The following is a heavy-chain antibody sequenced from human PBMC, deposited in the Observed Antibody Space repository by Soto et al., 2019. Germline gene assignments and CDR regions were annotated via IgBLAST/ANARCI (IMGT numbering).Heavy chain of an antibody. CDR1: GFTFSSYA. J-gene: IGHJ2*01. D-gene: IGHD3-22*01. V-gene: IGHV3-23*01. CDR2: ISGSGGST. CDR3: ARRGIGMYYYDSSGYSPRSGRYFDL. Sequence: GGSLRLSCAASGFTFSSYAMSWVRQAPGKGLEWVSAISGSGGSTYYADSVKGRFTISRDNSKNTLYLQMNSLRAEDTAVYYCARRGIGMYYYDSSGYSPRSGRYFDLWGRGTLVTVSS.